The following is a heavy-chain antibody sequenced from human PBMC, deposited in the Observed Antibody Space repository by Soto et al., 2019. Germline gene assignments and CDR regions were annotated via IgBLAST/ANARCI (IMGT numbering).Heavy chain of an antibody. V-gene: IGHV1-18*04. CDR2: ITPYNGNA. Sequence: VVETPGASVKVSCKASGYTFTNFGINWVRQAPGQGLEWMGWITPYNGNANYPQKHQDRLTITTDTSTNTAYLELRSLRSDDTAVYFCARARMFSGAHHDYWGQGTRVTVSS. J-gene: IGHJ4*02. D-gene: IGHD1-26*01. CDR1: GYTFTNFG. CDR3: ARARMFSGAHHDY.